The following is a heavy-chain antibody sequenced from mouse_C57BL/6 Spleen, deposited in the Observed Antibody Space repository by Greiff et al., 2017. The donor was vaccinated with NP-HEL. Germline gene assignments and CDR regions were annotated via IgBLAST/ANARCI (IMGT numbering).Heavy chain of an antibody. CDR3: VRYYGSPYWYFDV. CDR1: GFSFNTYA. J-gene: IGHJ1*03. D-gene: IGHD1-1*01. Sequence: EVKLLESGGGLVQPKGSLKLSCAASGFSFNTYAMNWVRQAPGKGLEWVARIRSKSNNYATYYADSVKDRFTISRDDSESMLYLQMNNLKPEDTAMYYCVRYYGSPYWYFDVWGTGTTVTVSS. CDR2: IRSKSNNYAT. V-gene: IGHV10-1*01.